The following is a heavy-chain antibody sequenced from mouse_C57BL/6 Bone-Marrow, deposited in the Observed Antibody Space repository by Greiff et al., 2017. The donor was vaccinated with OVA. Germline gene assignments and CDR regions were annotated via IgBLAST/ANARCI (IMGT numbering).Heavy chain of an antibody. V-gene: IGHV1-81*01. CDR2: IYPRSGNT. CDR3: ATHYSNSFAY. Sequence: QVQLQQSGAELARPGASVKLSCKASGYTFTSYGISWVKQRTGQGLEWIGEIYPRSGNTYYNEKFKGKATLTVDKSSSTAYMQLSSLTSEDSAVYYCATHYSNSFAYWGQGTLVTVSA. CDR1: GYTFTSYG. J-gene: IGHJ3*01. D-gene: IGHD2-5*01.